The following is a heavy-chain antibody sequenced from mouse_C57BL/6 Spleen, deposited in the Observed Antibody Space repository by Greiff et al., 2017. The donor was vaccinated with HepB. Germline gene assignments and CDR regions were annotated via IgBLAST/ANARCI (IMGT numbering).Heavy chain of an antibody. CDR3: ARSDDGPLYFDV. D-gene: IGHD2-3*01. Sequence: QVQLQQPGAELVKPGASVKLSCKASGYTFTSYWMHWVKQRPGQGLEWIGMIHPNSGSTNYNEKFKSKATLTVDKSSSTAYMQLSSLTSEDSAVYYCARSDDGPLYFDVWGTGTTVTVSS. J-gene: IGHJ1*03. V-gene: IGHV1-64*01. CDR1: GYTFTSYW. CDR2: IHPNSGST.